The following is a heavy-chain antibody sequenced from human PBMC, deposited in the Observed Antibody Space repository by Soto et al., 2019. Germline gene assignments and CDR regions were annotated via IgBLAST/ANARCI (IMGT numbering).Heavy chain of an antibody. CDR2: IYYSGST. V-gene: IGHV4-39*01. J-gene: IGHJ4*02. CDR3: ARRTLDIVVVPAGPDY. Sequence: PSETLSLTCTVSGGSISSSSYYWGWIRQPPGKGLEWIGSIYYSGSTYYNPSLKSRVTISVDTSKNQFSLKLSSVTAADTAVYYCARRTLDIVVVPAGPDYWGQGTLVTV. D-gene: IGHD2-2*03. CDR1: GGSISSSSYY.